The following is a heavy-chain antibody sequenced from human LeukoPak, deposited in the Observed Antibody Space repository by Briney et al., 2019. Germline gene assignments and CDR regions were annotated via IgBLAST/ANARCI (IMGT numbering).Heavy chain of an antibody. V-gene: IGHV3-7*03. CDR2: IKQDGSEK. Sequence: GGSLRLSCVASEFTFSSYWMSWVRQAPGKGLEWVANIKQDGSEKYYVDSVKGRFTISRDNAKKSLYLQMNSLRAEDTAVYYCARRGLVQSSGTLYYYGTDVWGQGTTVTVSS. CDR3: ARRGLVQSSGTLYYYGTDV. D-gene: IGHD1-1*01. J-gene: IGHJ6*01. CDR1: EFTFSSYW.